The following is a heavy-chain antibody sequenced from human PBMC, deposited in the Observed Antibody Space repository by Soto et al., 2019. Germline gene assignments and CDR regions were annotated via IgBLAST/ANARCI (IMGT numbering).Heavy chain of an antibody. V-gene: IGHV3-33*01. CDR1: GFTFSSYG. Sequence: PGGSLRLSCAASGFTFSSYGMHWVRQAPGKGLEWVAVIWYDGSNKYYADSVKGRFTISRDNSKNTLYLQMNSLRAEDTAVYYCAGEVVPAETVFDYWGQGTLVTVSS. CDR3: AGEVVPAETVFDY. D-gene: IGHD2-2*01. J-gene: IGHJ4*02. CDR2: IWYDGSNK.